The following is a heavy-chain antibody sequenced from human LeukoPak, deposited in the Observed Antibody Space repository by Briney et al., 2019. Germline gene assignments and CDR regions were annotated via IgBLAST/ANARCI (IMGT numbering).Heavy chain of an antibody. CDR3: AKEAPYYDFWSGYSYYFDY. D-gene: IGHD3-3*01. V-gene: IGHV3-23*01. CDR1: GFTFSSYA. J-gene: IGHJ4*02. CDR2: ISGSGGST. Sequence: GGSLRLSCAASGFTFSSYAMSWVRQAPGKGLEWVSAISGSGGSTYYADSVKGRFTISRDNSKNTLYLQMNSLRAEDTAVYYCAKEAPYYDFWSGYSYYFDYWGQGTLVTVSS.